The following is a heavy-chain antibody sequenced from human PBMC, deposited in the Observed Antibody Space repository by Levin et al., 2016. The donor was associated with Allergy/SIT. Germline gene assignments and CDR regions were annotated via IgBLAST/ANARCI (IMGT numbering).Heavy chain of an antibody. D-gene: IGHD3-22*01. CDR3: ARGYDSSGYYRGAWY. V-gene: IGHV4-39*01. CDR1: GGSISSSSYY. J-gene: IGHJ4*02. CDR2: IYYSGST. Sequence: SETLSLTCTVSGGSISSSSYYWGWIRQPPGKGLEWIGSIYYSGSTYYNPSLKSRVTISVDTSKNQFSLKLSSVTAADTAVYYCARGYDSSGYYRGAWYWGQGTLVTVSS.